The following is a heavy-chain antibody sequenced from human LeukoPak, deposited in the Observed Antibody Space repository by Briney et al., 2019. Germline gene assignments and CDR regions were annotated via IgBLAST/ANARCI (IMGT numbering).Heavy chain of an antibody. Sequence: SETLSLTCTVSGGSISTYYWSWIRQPPGKGLEWIGYISNTGDTNCNPSLESRVAISLDTSKNQFSLNLSSVTAADTAVYYCARRQTGTSYFDYWGQGTLVTVSS. V-gene: IGHV4-4*08. CDR1: GGSISTYY. J-gene: IGHJ4*02. CDR3: ARRQTGTSYFDY. CDR2: ISNTGDT. D-gene: IGHD1-1*01.